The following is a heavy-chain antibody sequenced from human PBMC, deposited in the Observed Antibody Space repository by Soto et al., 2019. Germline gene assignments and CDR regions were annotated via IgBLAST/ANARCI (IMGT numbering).Heavy chain of an antibody. J-gene: IGHJ4*02. CDR2: ISYDGSNK. CDR3: ARDLTYCGGDCFFYFDY. Sequence: GGSLRLSCSASGFTFSSYAMHWVRQAPGKGLEWVAVISYDGSNKYYADSVKGRFTISRDNSKNTLYLQMNSLRAEDTAVYYCARDLTYCGGDCFFYFDYWGQGTLVTVSS. D-gene: IGHD2-21*02. CDR1: GFTFSSYA. V-gene: IGHV3-30-3*01.